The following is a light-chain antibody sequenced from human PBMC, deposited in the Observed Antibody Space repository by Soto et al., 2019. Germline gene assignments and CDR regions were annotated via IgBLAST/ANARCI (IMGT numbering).Light chain of an antibody. CDR1: SSDVGGYNY. Sequence: QSVLTQPASVSGSPGQSITISCTGTSSDVGGYNYVSWYQQHPGKAPKLMIYEVSNRPSGVSNRFSGSKSGNTASLTISGLQAEDEADYYCSSYTSSCTPVVFGGGTKLTVL. CDR3: SSYTSSCTPVV. CDR2: EVS. J-gene: IGLJ2*01. V-gene: IGLV2-14*01.